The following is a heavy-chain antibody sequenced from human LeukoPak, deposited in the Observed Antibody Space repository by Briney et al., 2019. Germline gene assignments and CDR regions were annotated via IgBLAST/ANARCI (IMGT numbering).Heavy chain of an antibody. D-gene: IGHD2-15*01. V-gene: IGHV1-46*01. CDR3: ARDVSARGADVVAAGLLPLMNYFGFYMDV. CDR1: AYIFSLFW. CDR2: TNPSRGST. J-gene: IGHJ6*03. Sequence: SVKVSCKTSAYIFSLFWMHLVRQPPGQGLEGMGITNPSRGSTSYAQRFEGRVTMTGDVTTNTVYLALSGVTSDDTGIYFCARDVSARGADVVAAGLLPLMNYFGFYMDVWGKGTSVTVSS.